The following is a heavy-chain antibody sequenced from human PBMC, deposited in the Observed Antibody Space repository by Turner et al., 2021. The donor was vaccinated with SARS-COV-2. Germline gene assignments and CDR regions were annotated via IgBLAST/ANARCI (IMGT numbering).Heavy chain of an antibody. J-gene: IGHJ4*02. CDR2: ISWNSGSI. CDR3: AKDRWYNWNYFDY. Sequence: EVQLVESGGGLVQPGRSLRLSCAASGFTFADYAMHWVRQSPGKGLEWCSGISWNSGSIGYADSVKGRFTISRDNAKNSLYLQMNSLRAEDTALYYCAKDRWYNWNYFDYWGQGTLVTVSS. CDR1: GFTFADYA. D-gene: IGHD1-20*01. V-gene: IGHV3-9*01.